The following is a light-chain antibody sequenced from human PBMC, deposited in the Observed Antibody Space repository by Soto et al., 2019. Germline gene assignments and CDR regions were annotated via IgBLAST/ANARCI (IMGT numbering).Light chain of an antibody. CDR3: QQRSNWPPLT. V-gene: IGKV3D-20*02. CDR2: GAS. J-gene: IGKJ4*01. CDR1: QSVSSSY. Sequence: EIVLTQSPGTLSLSPGERATLSCRAGQSVSSSYLAWYQQKPGQAPRLLIYGASSRATGIPDRFSGSGSGTDFTLTISRLEPEDFAVYYCQQRSNWPPLTFGGGSKV.